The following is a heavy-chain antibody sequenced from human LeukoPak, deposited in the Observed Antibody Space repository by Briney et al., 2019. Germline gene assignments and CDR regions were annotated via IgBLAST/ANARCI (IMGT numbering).Heavy chain of an antibody. J-gene: IGHJ3*02. CDR1: GFTFSSYA. CDR2: ISGSGGST. Sequence: TGGSLRLSCAASGFTFSSYAMSWVRQAPGKGLEWVSAISGSGGSTYYADSVKGRFTISRDNSKNTLYLQMNSLRAEDTAVYYCAKDIPSPSEWVGAFDIWGQGTMVTVSS. CDR3: AKDIPSPSEWVGAFDI. V-gene: IGHV3-23*01. D-gene: IGHD1-26*01.